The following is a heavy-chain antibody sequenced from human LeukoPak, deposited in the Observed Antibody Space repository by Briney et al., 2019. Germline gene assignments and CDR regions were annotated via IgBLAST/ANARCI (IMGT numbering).Heavy chain of an antibody. Sequence: SETLSLTCTVSGGSISSYYWSWIRQPPGKGLEWIGYIYYSGSTNCNPSLKSRVTISVDTSKNQFSLKLSSVTAADTAVYYCAISNGPNWFDPWGQGTLVTASS. CDR2: IYYSGST. CDR1: GGSISSYY. J-gene: IGHJ5*02. CDR3: AISNGPNWFDP. V-gene: IGHV4-59*01.